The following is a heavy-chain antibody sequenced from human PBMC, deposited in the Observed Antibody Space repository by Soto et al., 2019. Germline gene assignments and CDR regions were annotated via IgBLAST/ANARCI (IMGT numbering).Heavy chain of an antibody. J-gene: IGHJ5*02. CDR1: GGSFSGYY. Sequence: QVQLQQWGAGLLKPSETLSLTCAVYGGSFSGYYWSWIRQPPGKGLEWIGEINHSGSTNYNPSLKSRVTISVDTSKNQFSLKLSSVTAADTAVYYGARGRITMVRGRDWFDAWGQGTLVTVSS. D-gene: IGHD3-10*01. V-gene: IGHV4-34*01. CDR2: INHSGST. CDR3: ARGRITMVRGRDWFDA.